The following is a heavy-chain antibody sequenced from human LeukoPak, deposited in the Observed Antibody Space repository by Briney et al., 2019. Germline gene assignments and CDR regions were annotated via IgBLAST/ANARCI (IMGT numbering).Heavy chain of an antibody. CDR2: IRSKVYGGTA. Sequence: PGGSVRLSCTATGFTFGDYAMNWVRQAPGKGLEWVGFIRSKVYGGTAEYAASVKGRFTISRDDSKSIAYLQMNSLKTEDTAVYYYTRNLDLVVVVAAHDYWGQGTLVTVSS. CDR3: TRNLDLVVVVAAHDY. D-gene: IGHD2-15*01. V-gene: IGHV3-49*04. CDR1: GFTFGDYA. J-gene: IGHJ4*02.